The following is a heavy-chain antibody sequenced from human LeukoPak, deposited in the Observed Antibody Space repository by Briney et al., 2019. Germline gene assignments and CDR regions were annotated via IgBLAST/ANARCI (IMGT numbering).Heavy chain of an antibody. CDR1: GFTFSSHS. CDR2: ISPDSGYI. J-gene: IGHJ4*02. D-gene: IGHD6-13*01. V-gene: IGHV3-21*01. Sequence: KSGGSLRLSCAASGFTFSSHSLMWVCQAPGKGLEWVSSISPDSGYIYYADSVKGRFTISRDNAENSLFLQMNSLGAEDTAVYYCAPFSAVTHYYFDYWGQGTLVTVSS. CDR3: APFSAVTHYYFDY.